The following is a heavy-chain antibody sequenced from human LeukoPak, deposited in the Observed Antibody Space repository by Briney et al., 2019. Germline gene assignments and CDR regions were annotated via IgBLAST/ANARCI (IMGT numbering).Heavy chain of an antibody. CDR1: GFTFSDHY. J-gene: IGHJ4*02. D-gene: IGHD3-16*01. CDR2: ISSGSSYI. CDR3: ARDEALGY. V-gene: IGHV3-11*06. Sequence: GGSLRLSCAASGFTFSDHYMSWIRQTPGKALEWVSSISSGSSYIYYADSVKGRFTISRDNAKNSLYLQMNSLRAEDTAVYYCARDEALGYWGQGTLVTVSS.